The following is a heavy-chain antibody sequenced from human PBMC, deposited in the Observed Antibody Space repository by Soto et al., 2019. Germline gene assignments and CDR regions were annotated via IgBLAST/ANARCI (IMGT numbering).Heavy chain of an antibody. D-gene: IGHD3-10*01. J-gene: IGHJ4*02. CDR1: GFTLSSYA. V-gene: IGHV3-23*01. CDR3: ANDSLLWCGELLPYDY. Sequence: GSLRLSCAASGFTLSSYAMSWVRQAPGKGLEWVSAISGSGGSTYYADSVKGRFTISRDNSKNTLYLQMNSLRAEDTAVYYCANDSLLWCGELLPYDYRGQGTLVTVSS. CDR2: ISGSGGST.